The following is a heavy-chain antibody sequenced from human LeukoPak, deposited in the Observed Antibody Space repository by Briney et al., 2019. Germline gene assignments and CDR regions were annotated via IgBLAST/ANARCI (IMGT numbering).Heavy chain of an antibody. CDR1: GFSLSTSGVG. CDR2: IYWDDDK. CDR3: AHIGSWQQLTFQPYYFDY. V-gene: IGHV2-5*02. D-gene: IGHD6-13*01. Sequence: SGPTLVNPTQTLTLTCTFSGFSLSTSGVGVGWIRQPPGKALEWLALIYWDDDKRYSPSLKSRLTITKDTSKNQVVLTMTNMDPVDTATYYCAHIGSWQQLTFQPYYFDYWGQGTLVTVSS. J-gene: IGHJ4*02.